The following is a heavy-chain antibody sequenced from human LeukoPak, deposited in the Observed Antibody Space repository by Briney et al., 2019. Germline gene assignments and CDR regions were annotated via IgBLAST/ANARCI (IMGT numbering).Heavy chain of an antibody. Sequence: GGSLRLSCAASGFIFHDYAMHWVRHAPGKGLEWVSLISWDGGTTYYGDSVKGRFTISRDNSKNSLFLQMNSLRVEDTALYYCAKSIAAATYYMDVWGKGTTVIVS. J-gene: IGHJ6*03. V-gene: IGHV3-43D*03. CDR3: AKSIAAATYYMDV. D-gene: IGHD6-13*01. CDR2: ISWDGGTT. CDR1: GFIFHDYA.